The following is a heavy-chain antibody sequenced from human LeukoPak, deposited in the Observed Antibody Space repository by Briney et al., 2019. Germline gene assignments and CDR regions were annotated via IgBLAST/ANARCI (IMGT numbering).Heavy chain of an antibody. CDR2: MKSNNGHT. V-gene: IGHV1-8*01. D-gene: IGHD3-3*01. Sequence: ASVKVSCKASGYTFTSFDFNWVRQATGQGLEWMGWMKSNNGHTGYAQKFQGRVTMTRDTSTSTVYMELSSLRSEDTAVYYCARDLLQETYDFWSGYYHLFDYWGQGTLVTVSS. J-gene: IGHJ4*02. CDR3: ARDLLQETYDFWSGYYHLFDY. CDR1: GYTFTSFD.